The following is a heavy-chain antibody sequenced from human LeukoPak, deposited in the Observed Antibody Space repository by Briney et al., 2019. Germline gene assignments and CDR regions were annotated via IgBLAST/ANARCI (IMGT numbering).Heavy chain of an antibody. CDR2: ISGSGGST. J-gene: IGHJ4*02. D-gene: IGHD2-15*01. CDR1: GFTFSSYA. V-gene: IGHV3-23*01. CDR3: ANLDIVVVVAGY. Sequence: GGSLRLSCGASGFTFSSYAMSWVRQAPGKGLEWVSAISGSGGSTYYADSVKGRFTISRDNSKNTLYLQMNSLRAEDTAVYYCANLDIVVVVAGYWGQGTLVTVSS.